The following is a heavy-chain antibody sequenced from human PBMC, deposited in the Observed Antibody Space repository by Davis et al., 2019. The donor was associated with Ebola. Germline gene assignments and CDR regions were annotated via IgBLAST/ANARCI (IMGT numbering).Heavy chain of an antibody. Sequence: GGSLRLSCAASGFTFSSYSMNWVRQAPGKGLEWVSSISSSSSYIYYADSVKGRFTISRDNSKNTLYLQMGSLRAEDMAVYYCARVGGWTLYFDYWGQGTLVTVSS. V-gene: IGHV3-21*01. CDR3: ARVGGWTLYFDY. CDR1: GFTFSSYS. D-gene: IGHD6-19*01. J-gene: IGHJ4*02. CDR2: ISSSSSYI.